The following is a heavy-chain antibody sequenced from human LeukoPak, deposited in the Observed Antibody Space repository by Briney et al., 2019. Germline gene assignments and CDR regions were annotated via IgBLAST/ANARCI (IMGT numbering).Heavy chain of an antibody. CDR3: ARGPQVYCSSTTCYNYHYYVDV. Sequence: SETLSLTCAVSGASIRGYNWNWIRQTPGKGPEWSGEINHSGRTNYNASLKSRVTVSIDPSQNQFSLKLQSVTAADTAAYYCARGPQVYCSSTTCYNYHYYVDVWGKGTPVTVSS. CDR2: INHSGRT. CDR1: GASIRGYN. D-gene: IGHD2-2*02. J-gene: IGHJ6*03. V-gene: IGHV4-34*01.